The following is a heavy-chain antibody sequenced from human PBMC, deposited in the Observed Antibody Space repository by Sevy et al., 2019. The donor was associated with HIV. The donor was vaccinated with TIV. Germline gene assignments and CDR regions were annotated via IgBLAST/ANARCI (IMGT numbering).Heavy chain of an antibody. V-gene: IGHV3-15*01. CDR3: TTDQMGYDYSNYYYYYYMDV. CDR2: IKSKTDGGTT. J-gene: IGHJ6*03. Sequence: GGSLRLSCAASGFTFSNAWMSWVRQAPGKGLEWVGRIKSKTDGGTTDYAAPVKGRFTISRDDSKITLYWQMNSLKTEDTAVYYCTTDQMGYDYSNYYYYYYMDVWGKGTTVTVSS. D-gene: IGHD4-4*01. CDR1: GFTFSNAW.